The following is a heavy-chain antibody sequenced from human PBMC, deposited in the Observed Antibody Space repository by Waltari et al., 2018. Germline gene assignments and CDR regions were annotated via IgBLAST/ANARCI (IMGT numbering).Heavy chain of an antibody. J-gene: IGHJ5*02. V-gene: IGHV1-3*01. CDR2: LNPGNGNT. CDR1: GYTFTSYI. D-gene: IGHD2-15*01. Sequence: QVQLVQSGAAVKKPGASVKVSCKASGYTFTSYIIHWVRQAPGQSLAWLGWLNPGNGNTKYSQKFQDRVTITRDTFASTAYVELSSLTSEDTAVYYCARPLEDCSGGSCYYDRWFDPWGQGTLVTVSS. CDR3: ARPLEDCSGGSCYYDRWFDP.